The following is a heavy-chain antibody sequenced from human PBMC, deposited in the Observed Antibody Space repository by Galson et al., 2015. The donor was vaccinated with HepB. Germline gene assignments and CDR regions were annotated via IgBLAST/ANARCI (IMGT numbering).Heavy chain of an antibody. CDR3: ARISRVIRSGGGDDY. J-gene: IGHJ4*02. Sequence: SLRLSCAASGVTFSSYGMHWVRQAPDKGLEWVAVIWYDGSNKYYADFVKGRFTISRDNSKNTLYLQMNSLRAEDTAVYYCARISRVIRSGGGDDYWGQGTLVTVSS. CDR1: GVTFSSYG. D-gene: IGHD2-21*02. V-gene: IGHV3-33*08. CDR2: IWYDGSNK.